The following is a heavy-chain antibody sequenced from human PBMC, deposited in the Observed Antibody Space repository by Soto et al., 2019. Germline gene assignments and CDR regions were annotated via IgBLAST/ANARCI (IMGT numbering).Heavy chain of an antibody. CDR1: GFTFTNYA. V-gene: IGHV3-23*01. D-gene: IGHD5-12*01. J-gene: IGHJ5*02. Sequence: PGGSLRLSCATSGFTFTNYAITWGRQGPGKGLEWVSSISAGGVSTYFADSVKGRFTISRDNSKNTLFLHMNSLRAEDTAVYYCAKMYRGYSGYIQSWGQGTLVTVSS. CDR2: ISAGGVST. CDR3: AKMYRGYSGYIQS.